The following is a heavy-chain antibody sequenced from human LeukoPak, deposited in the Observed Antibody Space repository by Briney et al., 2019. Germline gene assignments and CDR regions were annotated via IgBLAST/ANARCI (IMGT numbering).Heavy chain of an antibody. CDR2: ISSNGGNT. CDR1: GFTFSSYA. V-gene: IGHV3-64*01. Sequence: PGGSPRLSCAASGFTFSSYAMHWVRQAPGKGLEYVSAISSNGGNTFYANSVKGRFTVSRDSSKSTLYLQMGSLRPEDTAVYYCARVPNSSGWSTFDYWGLGTLVTVSS. D-gene: IGHD6-19*01. J-gene: IGHJ4*02. CDR3: ARVPNSSGWSTFDY.